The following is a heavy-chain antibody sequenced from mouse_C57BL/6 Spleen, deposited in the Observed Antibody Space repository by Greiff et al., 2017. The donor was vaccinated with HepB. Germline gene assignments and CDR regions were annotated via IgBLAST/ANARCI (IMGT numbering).Heavy chain of an antibody. Sequence: EVQLQESGPGLVKPSQSLSLTCSVTGYSITSGYYWNWIRQFPGNKLEWMGYISYDGSNNYNPSLKNRISITRDTSKNQFFLKLNSVTTEDTATYYCARDLGSSSWFAYLGQGTLVTVSA. D-gene: IGHD1-1*01. V-gene: IGHV3-6*01. J-gene: IGHJ3*01. CDR3: ARDLGSSSWFAY. CDR2: ISYDGSN. CDR1: GYSITSGYY.